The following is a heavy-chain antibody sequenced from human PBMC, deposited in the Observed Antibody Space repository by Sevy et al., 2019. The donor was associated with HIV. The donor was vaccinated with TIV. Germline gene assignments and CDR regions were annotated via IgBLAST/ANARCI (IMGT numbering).Heavy chain of an antibody. D-gene: IGHD5-12*01. CDR1: GGPISVYY. V-gene: IGHV4-59*01. J-gene: IGHJ5*02. CDR2: IYYTGST. Sequence: SETLSLTCTVSGGPISVYYWTWTRQSPGKGLEYIGYIYYTGSTNYNPSLKSRVTISLDTSKNQFSLNLSSVTAADSAVYYCARAPPVRSGDDSLNWFDPWGQGTLVTVSS. CDR3: ARAPPVRSGDDSLNWFDP.